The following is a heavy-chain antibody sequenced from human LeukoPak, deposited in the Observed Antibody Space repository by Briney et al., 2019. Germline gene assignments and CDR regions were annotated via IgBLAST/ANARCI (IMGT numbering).Heavy chain of an antibody. Sequence: SETLSLTCAVYGGSFSGYYWSWIRQPPGKGLEWIGEINHSGSTNYNPSLKSRVTISVDTSKNQFSLKLSSVTAADTAVYYCARHRLVVAATVRWFDPWGQGTLVTVSS. CDR3: ARHRLVVAATVRWFDP. J-gene: IGHJ5*02. V-gene: IGHV4-34*01. D-gene: IGHD2-15*01. CDR2: INHSGST. CDR1: GGSFSGYY.